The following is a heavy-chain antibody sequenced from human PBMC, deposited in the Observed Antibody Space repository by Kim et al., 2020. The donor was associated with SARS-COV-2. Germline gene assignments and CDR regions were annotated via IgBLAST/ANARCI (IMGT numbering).Heavy chain of an antibody. Sequence: SETLSLTCTVSGGSISGYYWSWIRQPPGKGPECIGYISHSGSTNYNPSLKSRVTMSMDTSKSQFSLNLSSLTAADTAVYFCARENGGPFDNWGQGMLVTV. D-gene: IGHD7-27*01. J-gene: IGHJ4*02. CDR1: GGSISGYY. CDR3: ARENGGPFDN. CDR2: ISHSGST. V-gene: IGHV4-59*01.